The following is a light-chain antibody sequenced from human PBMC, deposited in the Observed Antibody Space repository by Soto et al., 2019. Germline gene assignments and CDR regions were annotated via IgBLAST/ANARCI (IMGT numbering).Light chain of an antibody. J-gene: IGLJ1*01. CDR2: EVS. V-gene: IGLV2-23*02. CDR1: SSDVGSYNL. Sequence: QSVRNHAAYVSRSPGQSIPISSTRTSSDVGSYNLVSWYQQHPGKAPKLMIYEVSKRPSGVSNRFSGSKSGNTASLTISGLQAEDEADYYCCSYAGSSTYVFVTGTKVTVL. CDR3: CSYAGSSTYV.